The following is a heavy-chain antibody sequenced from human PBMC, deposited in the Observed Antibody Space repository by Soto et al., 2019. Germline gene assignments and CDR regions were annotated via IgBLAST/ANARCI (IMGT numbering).Heavy chain of an antibody. CDR1: GFSLSTSGMC. CDR3: ARTPGGYDILTGYFYYYGMDV. V-gene: IGHV2-70*11. D-gene: IGHD3-9*01. CDR2: IDWVDDK. J-gene: IGHJ6*02. Sequence: SGPTLVNPTQTLTLTCTFSGFSLSTSGMCVSWIRQPPGKALEWLARIDWVDDKYCSTSLKTRLTISKDTSKNQVVLTMTNMDPVDTATYYCARTPGGYDILTGYFYYYGMDVWGQGTTVTVSS.